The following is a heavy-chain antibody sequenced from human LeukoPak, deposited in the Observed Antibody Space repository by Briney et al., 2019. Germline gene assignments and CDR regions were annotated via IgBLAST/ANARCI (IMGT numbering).Heavy chain of an antibody. J-gene: IGHJ4*02. V-gene: IGHV3-7*03. Sequence: GGSLRLSCEASGFTFSSSWMTWVRQAPGKGLEWVANIKEDGSEKYYADSVKGRFTISRDNAKNSLYLQMNIRRAEDTAVYYCARDRRAHGYWGQGTLVTVSS. CDR2: IKEDGSEK. CDR3: ARDRRAHGY. CDR1: GFTFSSSW.